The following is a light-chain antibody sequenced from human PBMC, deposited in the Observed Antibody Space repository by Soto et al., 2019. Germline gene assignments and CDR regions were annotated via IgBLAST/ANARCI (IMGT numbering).Light chain of an antibody. CDR1: SSNIGSNY. V-gene: IGLV1-47*01. Sequence: QSVLTQPPSTSGTPGQGVSISCSGSSSNIGSNYVYWYQQFPGRAPRLIMYKNDQRPSGVPDRFSGSKSGTSASLAISGLRSEDEAVYHCSTWDDSLTGLVFGGGTKVTVL. CDR2: KND. CDR3: STWDDSLTGLV. J-gene: IGLJ3*02.